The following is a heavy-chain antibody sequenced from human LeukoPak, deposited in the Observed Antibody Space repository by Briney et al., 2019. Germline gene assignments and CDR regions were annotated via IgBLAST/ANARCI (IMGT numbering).Heavy chain of an antibody. V-gene: IGHV3-66*01. D-gene: IGHD3-10*01. CDR1: GFTVSNNY. CDR3: ARDRGSGLDY. J-gene: IGHJ4*02. Sequence: PGGSLRLSCAASGFTVSNNYMSWVPEAPGKGLEWGSVIYTGGYTYYADSVKGKFTISRDNSKNTLYLQMNSLRAEDTAVYYCARDRGSGLDYWGQGTVVTVSS. CDR2: IYTGGYT.